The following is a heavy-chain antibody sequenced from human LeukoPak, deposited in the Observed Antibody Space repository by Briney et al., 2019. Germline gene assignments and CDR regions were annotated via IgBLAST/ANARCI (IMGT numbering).Heavy chain of an antibody. CDR1: GFTFDYFG. CDR3: AREGSTNYGSGSYKAYYFDY. V-gene: IGHV3-21*01. Sequence: GVSLRLYCAASGFTFDYFGLNRLRPGPGNGLKWFSSISSSGNYIYYEYSVKGRFTISRDNARNSLHLHMNSLRAEDTAVYYCAREGSTNYGSGSYKAYYFDYWGQGTLVTVSS. D-gene: IGHD3-10*01. J-gene: IGHJ4*02. CDR2: ISSSGNYI.